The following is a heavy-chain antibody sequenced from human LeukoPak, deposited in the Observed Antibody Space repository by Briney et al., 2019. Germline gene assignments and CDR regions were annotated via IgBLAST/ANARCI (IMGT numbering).Heavy chain of an antibody. CDR1: GFSLSNARMG. D-gene: IGHD3-9*01. CDR3: ARIQRYFDWLLYPFDY. J-gene: IGHJ4*02. CDR2: IFSNEEK. V-gene: IGHV2-26*01. Sequence: SGPTLVNPTETLTLTCTVSGFSLSNARMGVSWIRQPPGKALEWLAHIFSNEEKSYITSLKSRLTISKDTSKSQVVLTMTNMDPVDTATYYCARIQRYFDWLLYPFDYWGQGTLVTVSS.